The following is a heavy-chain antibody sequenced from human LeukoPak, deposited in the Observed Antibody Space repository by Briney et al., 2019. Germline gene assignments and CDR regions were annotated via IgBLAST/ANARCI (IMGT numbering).Heavy chain of an antibody. CDR3: ARASARLYYYDSSGYYY. Sequence: ASVKVSCKASGYTFTTYGISWVRQAPGQGLEWMVWISAYNGNTNYAQKLQRSVTMTTDTSTSTAYMELRSLRSDDTAVYYCARASARLYYYDSSGYYYWGQGTLVTVSS. J-gene: IGHJ4*02. D-gene: IGHD3-22*01. V-gene: IGHV1-18*01. CDR1: GYTFTTYG. CDR2: ISAYNGNT.